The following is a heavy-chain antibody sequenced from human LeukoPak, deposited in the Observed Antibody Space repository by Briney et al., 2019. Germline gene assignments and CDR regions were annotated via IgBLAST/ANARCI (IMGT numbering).Heavy chain of an antibody. CDR1: GYTFTGYY. Sequence: ASVKVSCKASGYTFTGYYMHWVRQAPGQGLEWMGWINPNSGGTNYAQKFQGRVTMTRDTSISTAYMELSRLRSDDTAVYYCARDNEVLWFGGVSTDVWGQGTTVTVSS. V-gene: IGHV1-2*02. CDR2: INPNSGGT. CDR3: ARDNEVLWFGGVSTDV. J-gene: IGHJ6*02. D-gene: IGHD3-10*01.